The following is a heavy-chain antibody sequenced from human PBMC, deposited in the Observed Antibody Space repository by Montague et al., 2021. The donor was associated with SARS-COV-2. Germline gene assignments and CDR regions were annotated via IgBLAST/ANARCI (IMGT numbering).Heavy chain of an antibody. CDR2: TSWSSNSI. J-gene: IGHJ5*02. CDR1: GFTFDDYA. Sequence: SLRLSCAASGFTFDDYAMHWVRLAPGKALEWVSGTSWSSNSIGYGDSVKGRFTISRDNAKNSLYLQMNSLRAEDTGLYYCAKGQKIKWLVLHSAPDWFDPWGQGTLVTVSS. V-gene: IGHV3-9*01. D-gene: IGHD6-19*01. CDR3: AKGQKIKWLVLHSAPDWFDP.